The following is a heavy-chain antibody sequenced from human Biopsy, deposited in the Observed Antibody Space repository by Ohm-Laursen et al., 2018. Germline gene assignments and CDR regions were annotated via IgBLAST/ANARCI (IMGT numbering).Heavy chain of an antibody. CDR1: GLTFSRYS. Sequence: SLRLSCAASGLTFSRYSMHWVRQAPGKGLEWVSSISSSSNFIYYGDSVKGRFTISRDNAKNSLYLQMNSLRAEDTAVYYCARVLLPAAAVHYGMDGWGQGTTVTVSS. V-gene: IGHV3-21*01. CDR2: ISSSSNFI. J-gene: IGHJ6*02. D-gene: IGHD2-2*01. CDR3: ARVLLPAAAVHYGMDG.